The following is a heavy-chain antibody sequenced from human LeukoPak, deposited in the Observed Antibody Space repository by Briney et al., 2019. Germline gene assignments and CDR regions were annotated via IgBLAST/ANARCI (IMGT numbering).Heavy chain of an antibody. CDR2: IKQDGGEI. V-gene: IGHV3-7*03. J-gene: IGHJ5*02. D-gene: IGHD2-15*01. Sequence: GESLRLSCAASGFTFSNYFMSWIRQAPGKGLEWVANIKQDGGEIYYVDSVKGRFTISRDNAKNSLYLQMNSLRADDTALYYCAKGAVAVVAMNWFDPWGQGTLVTVSS. CDR3: AKGAVAVVAMNWFDP. CDR1: GFTFSNYF.